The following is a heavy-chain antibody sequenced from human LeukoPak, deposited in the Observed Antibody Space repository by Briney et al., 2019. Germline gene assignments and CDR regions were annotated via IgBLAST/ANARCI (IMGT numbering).Heavy chain of an antibody. D-gene: IGHD4/OR15-4a*01. V-gene: IGHV6-1*01. J-gene: IGHJ3*02. CDR3: ARDKVLNGFDI. CDR2: TYYRSKWFI. CDR1: GDSVSSSTGI. Sequence: SQTLSLTCAISGDSVSSSTGIWNWVRQSPSRGLEWLGRTYYRSKWFIDYALSVKGRMTINPDTSKNQFSLQLNSVTPEDTAVYYCARDKVLNGFDIWGQGTMVTVSS.